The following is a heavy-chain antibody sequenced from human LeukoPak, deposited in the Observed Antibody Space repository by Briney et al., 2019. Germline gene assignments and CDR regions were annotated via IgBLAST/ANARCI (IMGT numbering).Heavy chain of an antibody. CDR1: SGSFSGYH. D-gene: IGHD6-19*01. CDR3: ATRVSGLDN. J-gene: IGHJ4*02. Sequence: SETLSLTCFVYSGSFSGYHWTWIRQSPGKGLEWIGEINHSGNSNYNPSLRSRVAISVDTSKKQFSLKMRSVNTADTAVYYCATRVSGLDNWGQGTLVTVPS. V-gene: IGHV4-34*01. CDR2: INHSGNS.